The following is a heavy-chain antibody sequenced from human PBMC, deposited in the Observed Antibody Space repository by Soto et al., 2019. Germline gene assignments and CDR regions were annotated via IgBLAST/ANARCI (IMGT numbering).Heavy chain of an antibody. J-gene: IGHJ4*02. Sequence: GGSLRLSCAASGFTFSSYGMHWVRQAPGKGLEWVAVIWYDGSNKYYADSVKGRFTISRDNSKNTLYLQMNSLRAEDTAVYYCARSLEGYSSGWYTGWGQGTLVTVCS. CDR1: GFTFSSYG. CDR2: IWYDGSNK. D-gene: IGHD6-19*01. CDR3: ARSLEGYSSGWYTG. V-gene: IGHV3-33*01.